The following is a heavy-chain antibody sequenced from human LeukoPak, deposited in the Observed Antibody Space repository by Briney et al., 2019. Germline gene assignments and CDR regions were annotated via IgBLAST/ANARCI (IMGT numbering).Heavy chain of an antibody. J-gene: IGHJ6*04. CDR3: ARDYYDSSEGMDV. V-gene: IGHV3-20*04. CDR1: GFTFDDYG. D-gene: IGHD3-22*01. CDR2: INRNGGST. Sequence: GGSLRLSCAASGFTFDDYGMSWVRQAPGKGLEWVSGINRNGGSTDYADSVKGRFTISRDNAKNSLYLKMNSLRAEDTALYYCARDYYDSSEGMDVWGKGTTVTVSS.